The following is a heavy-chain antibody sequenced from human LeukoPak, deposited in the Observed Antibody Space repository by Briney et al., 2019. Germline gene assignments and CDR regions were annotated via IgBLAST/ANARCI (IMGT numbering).Heavy chain of an antibody. CDR1: GFTFSSYS. J-gene: IGHJ4*02. CDR2: ISSSSSHI. V-gene: IGHV3-21*01. CDR3: ARDNYDSSGPYYFDY. Sequence: GGSLRLSCAASGFTFSSYSMNWVRQAPGKGLEWVSSISSSSSHIYYADSVKGRFTISRDNAKNSLYLQMNSLRAEDTAVYYCARDNYDSSGPYYFDYWGQGTLVTVSS. D-gene: IGHD3-22*01.